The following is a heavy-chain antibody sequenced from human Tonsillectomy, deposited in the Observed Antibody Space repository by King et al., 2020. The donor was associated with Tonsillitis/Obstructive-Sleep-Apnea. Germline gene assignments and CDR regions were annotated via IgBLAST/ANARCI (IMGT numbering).Heavy chain of an antibody. D-gene: IGHD2-2*01. CDR1: GYSFITYW. Sequence: QLVQSGAEVKKPGESLKISCKGSGYSFITYWIGWVRQMPGKGLEWMGIIYPADSHTIYSPSFQGQVTISADKSISTAYLQWSSLKASDSAMYYCARHLKDDCSSTNCYAGFYNWGQGTLVPVPS. CDR3: ARHLKDDCSSTNCYAGFYN. V-gene: IGHV5-51*01. J-gene: IGHJ4*02. CDR2: IYPADSHT.